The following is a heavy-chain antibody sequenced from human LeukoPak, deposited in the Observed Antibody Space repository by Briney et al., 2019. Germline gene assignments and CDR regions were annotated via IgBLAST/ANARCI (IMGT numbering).Heavy chain of an antibody. CDR1: GGSFSGYY. V-gene: IGHV4-34*01. J-gene: IGHJ5*02. CDR2: INHSGST. D-gene: IGHD6-19*01. CDR3: ARGGGLLQQWLVRHWFDP. Sequence: PSETLSLTCAVYGGSFSGYYWSWIRQPPGKGLEWIGEINHSGSTNYNPSLKSRVTISVDTSKNQFSLKLSSVTAADTAVYYCARGGGLLQQWLVRHWFDPWGQGTLVTVSS.